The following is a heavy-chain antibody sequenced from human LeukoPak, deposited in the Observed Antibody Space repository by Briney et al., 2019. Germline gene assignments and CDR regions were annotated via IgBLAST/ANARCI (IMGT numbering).Heavy chain of an antibody. CDR2: ISGSGSAT. CDR1: GFTFSSSA. J-gene: IGHJ4*02. V-gene: IGHV3-23*01. Sequence: GGSLRLSCAASGFTFSSSAMSWVRQAPGKGLEWVSTISGSGSATYYADSVKGRFTISRDNSKNSLYLQMNSLRAEDTAVYYCARDYSWVYWGQGTLVTVSS. D-gene: IGHD2-15*01. CDR3: ARDYSWVY.